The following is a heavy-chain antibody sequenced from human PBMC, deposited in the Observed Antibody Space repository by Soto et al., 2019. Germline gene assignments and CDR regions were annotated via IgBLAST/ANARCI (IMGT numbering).Heavy chain of an antibody. CDR1: GFSLSNARVG. D-gene: IGHD4-17*01. CDR2: IFSNDEE. Sequence: QVTLKESGPVLVKPTETLTLTCTVSGFSLSNARVGVSWIRQPPGRALEWLAHIFSNDEESYSTSLKNRLTISKDTSKSQVVLIMTNMDPVDTATYYCARIPGDYRGPFVYFDYWGQGTLVTVSS. CDR3: ARIPGDYRGPFVYFDY. V-gene: IGHV2-26*01. J-gene: IGHJ4*02.